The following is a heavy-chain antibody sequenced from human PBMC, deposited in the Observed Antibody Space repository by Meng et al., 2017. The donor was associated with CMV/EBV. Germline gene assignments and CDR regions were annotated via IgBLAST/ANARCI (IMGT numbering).Heavy chain of an antibody. CDR3: AGDGGWGAFDI. J-gene: IGHJ3*02. Sequence: GESLKISCAASGFTFSSYAMHWVRQAPGKGLEWVAVISYDGSNKYYADSVKGRFTISRDNSKNTLYLQMNSLRAEDTAVYYCAGDGGWGAFDIWGQGTMVTVSS. V-gene: IGHV3-30-3*01. CDR1: GFTFSSYA. D-gene: IGHD3-16*01. CDR2: ISYDGSNK.